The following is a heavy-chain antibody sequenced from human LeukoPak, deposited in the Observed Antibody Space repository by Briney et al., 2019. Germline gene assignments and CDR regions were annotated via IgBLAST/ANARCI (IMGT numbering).Heavy chain of an antibody. V-gene: IGHV3-7*05. CDR2: IKQDGSEK. J-gene: IGHJ4*02. Sequence: PGGSLRLSCAASGFTFSSYWMSWVRQAPGKGLEWVANIKQDGSEKCYVDSVKGRFTISRDNAKNSLYVQMNSLRAEDTAVYYCASWSSSGWFDYWGQGTLVTVSS. CDR1: GFTFSSYW. CDR3: ASWSSSGWFDY. D-gene: IGHD6-19*01.